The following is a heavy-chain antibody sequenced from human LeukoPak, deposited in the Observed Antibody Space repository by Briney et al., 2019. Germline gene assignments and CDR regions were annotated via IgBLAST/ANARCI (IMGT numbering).Heavy chain of an antibody. J-gene: IGHJ4*02. CDR1: GYTLTELS. Sequence: ASVKVSCKVSGYTLTELSMHWVRQATGQGLEWMGWMNPNSGGTNYAQKFQGRVTMTRDTSISTAYMELSRLRSDDTAVYYCAGERYSYGYYDYWGQGTLVTVSS. CDR2: MNPNSGGT. D-gene: IGHD5-18*01. CDR3: AGERYSYGYYDY. V-gene: IGHV1-2*02.